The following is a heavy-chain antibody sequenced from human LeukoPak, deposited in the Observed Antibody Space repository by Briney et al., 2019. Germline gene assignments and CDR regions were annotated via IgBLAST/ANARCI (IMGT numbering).Heavy chain of an antibody. Sequence: SETLSLTCTVSGGSISSYYWSWIRQPPGKGLEWIGYIYYTGSTNYNPSLKSRVTISVDTSKNHFSLKMRSVTAADTAVYYCARDLLRSSSGWFDYWGQGNLVTVSS. D-gene: IGHD6-19*01. J-gene: IGHJ4*02. V-gene: IGHV4-59*12. CDR3: ARDLLRSSSGWFDY. CDR2: IYYTGST. CDR1: GGSISSYY.